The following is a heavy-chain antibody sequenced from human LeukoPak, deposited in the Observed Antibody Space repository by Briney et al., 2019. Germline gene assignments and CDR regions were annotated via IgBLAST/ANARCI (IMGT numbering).Heavy chain of an antibody. D-gene: IGHD3-22*01. V-gene: IGHV3-53*01. Sequence: SGGSLRLSCAASGFTFSSYEMNWVRQAPGKGLEWVSVIYSGGSTYYADSVKGRFTISRDNSKNTVYLQMNSLRAEDTAVYYCAKDHYDSSGYPFDYWGQGTLVTVSS. CDR1: GFTFSSYE. CDR3: AKDHYDSSGYPFDY. J-gene: IGHJ4*02. CDR2: IYSGGST.